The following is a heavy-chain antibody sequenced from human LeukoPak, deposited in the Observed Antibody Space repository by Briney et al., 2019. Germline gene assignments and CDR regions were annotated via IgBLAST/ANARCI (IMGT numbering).Heavy chain of an antibody. CDR3: ARSHGSDSPLYDLDY. Sequence: SETLSLTCAVYGGSFRSYNWSWIRQPPGKGLEWIGEINHSGSTNYNPSLKSRVTISVDTSKNQFSLKLSSVTAADTAVYYCARSHGSDSPLYDLDYWGQGTLVTVSS. D-gene: IGHD3-10*01. CDR2: INHSGST. CDR1: GGSFRSYN. J-gene: IGHJ4*02. V-gene: IGHV4-34*01.